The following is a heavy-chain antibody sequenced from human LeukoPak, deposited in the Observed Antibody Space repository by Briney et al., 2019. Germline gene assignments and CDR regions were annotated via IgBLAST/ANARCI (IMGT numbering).Heavy chain of an antibody. CDR2: IIPIFGTA. D-gene: IGHD2-2*03. CDR3: ASLPGYCSSTSCPPPHAFDI. Sequence: GASVKVSCKASGGTFSSYAISWVRQAPGQGLEWMGGIIPIFGTANYAQKFQGRVTITADESTSTAYMELSSLRSEGTAVYYCASLPGYCSSTSCPPPHAFDIWGQGTMVTVSS. V-gene: IGHV1-69*13. CDR1: GGTFSSYA. J-gene: IGHJ3*02.